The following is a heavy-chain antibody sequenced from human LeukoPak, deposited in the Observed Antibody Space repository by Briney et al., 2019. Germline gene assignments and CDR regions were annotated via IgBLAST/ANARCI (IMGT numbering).Heavy chain of an antibody. CDR2: ISNSGSST. Sequence: GGSLRLSCAASGFTFSSYGMHWVRQAPGKGLEWVSHISNSGSSTYYADSVKGRFTISRDNSKKTLYLQMYSLRAEDTAVYYCAKEEGAFDIWGQGIMVTVSS. V-gene: IGHV3-23*01. J-gene: IGHJ3*02. CDR3: AKEEGAFDI. CDR1: GFTFSSYG.